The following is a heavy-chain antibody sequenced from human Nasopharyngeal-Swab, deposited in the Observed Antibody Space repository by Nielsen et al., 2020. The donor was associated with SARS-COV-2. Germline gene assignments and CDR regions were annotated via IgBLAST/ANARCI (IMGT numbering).Heavy chain of an antibody. CDR3: AKAGNYYYYYGMDV. D-gene: IGHD6-13*01. V-gene: IGHV3-53*04. CDR2: IYSDDTT. Sequence: GTLKISCAASGFTVSNNYMTWVRQAPGKGLEWVSTIYSDDTTYYADSVKGRFTISRHNSENTLFLQMNSLRAEDRAVYYCAKAGNYYYYYGMDVWGQGTTVTVSS. J-gene: IGHJ6*02. CDR1: GFTVSNNY.